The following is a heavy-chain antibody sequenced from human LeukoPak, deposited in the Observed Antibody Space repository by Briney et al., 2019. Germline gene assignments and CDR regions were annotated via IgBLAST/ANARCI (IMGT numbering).Heavy chain of an antibody. V-gene: IGHV3-74*01. Sequence: EGSLRLSCAASGFTFSSYWMHWVRQAPGKGLVWVSRINSDGSSTSYADSVKGRFTISRDNAKNTLYLQMNSLRAEDTAVYYCARDSGVVAFDYWGQGTLVTVSS. J-gene: IGHJ4*02. CDR3: ARDSGVVAFDY. CDR1: GFTFSSYW. CDR2: INSDGSST. D-gene: IGHD3-22*01.